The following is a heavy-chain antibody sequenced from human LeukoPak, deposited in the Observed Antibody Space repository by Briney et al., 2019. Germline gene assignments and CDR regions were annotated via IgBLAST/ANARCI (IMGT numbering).Heavy chain of an antibody. Sequence: ASVKVSCKASGYTFTGYYMHWVRQAPGQGLEWMGWINPNSGGTNYAQKFQGRVTMTRDTSISTAYMELSRLRSDDTAVYYCARVEYCSSTSCQGVNWFDPWGQGTLVTVSS. CDR1: GYTFTGYY. CDR2: INPNSGGT. D-gene: IGHD2-2*01. CDR3: ARVEYCSSTSCQGVNWFDP. V-gene: IGHV1-2*02. J-gene: IGHJ5*02.